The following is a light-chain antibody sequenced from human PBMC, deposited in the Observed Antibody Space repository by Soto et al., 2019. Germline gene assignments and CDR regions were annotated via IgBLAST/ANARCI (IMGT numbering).Light chain of an antibody. CDR3: QQRSNWPSLT. CDR2: DAS. J-gene: IGKJ4*01. CDR1: QSISRS. V-gene: IGKV3-11*01. Sequence: DIVWTQSPALLSVSPGEIAPLSCRASQSISRSLAWYQQKPGQAPRLLISDASNRATGIPARFSGSGSETDFTLTISSLEPEDSAVYYCQQRSNWPSLTFAGGSKVDIK.